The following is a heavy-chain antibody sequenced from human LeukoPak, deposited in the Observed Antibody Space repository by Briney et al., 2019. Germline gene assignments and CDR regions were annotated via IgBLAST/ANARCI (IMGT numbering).Heavy chain of an antibody. J-gene: IGHJ4*02. CDR2: IYYSGTT. V-gene: IGHV4-59*08. D-gene: IGHD6-6*01. CDR3: ARLPTDSSSDHY. CDR1: GGSISGSY. Sequence: PSETLSLTCTVSGGSISGSYWSWIRQPPGKGLEWIGYIYYSGTTNYNPSFKSRVTISVDTSKNQFSLKLSSVTAADTAVYYCARLPTDSSSDHYWGQGTLVTVSS.